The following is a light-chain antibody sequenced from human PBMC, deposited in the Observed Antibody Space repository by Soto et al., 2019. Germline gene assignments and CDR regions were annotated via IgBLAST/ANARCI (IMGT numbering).Light chain of an antibody. CDR3: QSYDSSSWV. J-gene: IGLJ3*02. Sequence: QSVLTQPPSVSGAPGQRVTISCTGSTSDIGAGYDVQWYQQLPGTAPKLLLYDSSNRPSGVPDRFSGSKSDTSASLVIAGLRSEDEAYYYCQSYDSSSWVFGGGTKVTVL. CDR2: DSS. CDR1: TSDIGAGYD. V-gene: IGLV1-40*01.